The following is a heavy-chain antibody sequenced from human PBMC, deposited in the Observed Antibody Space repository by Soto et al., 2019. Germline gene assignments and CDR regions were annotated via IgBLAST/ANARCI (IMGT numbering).Heavy chain of an antibody. J-gene: IGHJ6*02. D-gene: IGHD3-10*01. CDR3: ARDIYGSGSYPAGGMDV. V-gene: IGHV3-11*05. CDR2: ISSSSSYT. CDR1: GFTFSDYY. Sequence: GGSLRLSCAASGFTFSDYYMSWIRQAPGKGLEWVSYISSSSSYTNYADSVKGRFTISRDNAKNSLYLQMNSLRAEDTAVYYSARDIYGSGSYPAGGMDVWGQGTTVTVSS.